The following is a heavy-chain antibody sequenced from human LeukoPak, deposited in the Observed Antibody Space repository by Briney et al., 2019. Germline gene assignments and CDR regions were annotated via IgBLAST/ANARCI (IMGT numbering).Heavy chain of an antibody. CDR2: IDHSGST. CDR3: ARGVRFHVSSGNWFDL. V-gene: IGHV4-34*01. CDR1: GGTFRGYY. D-gene: IGHD3-10*01. Sequence: ASETLSLTCAVSGGTFRGYYWSWIRQPPGKRMAWIGEIDHSGSTNYNPPLESRVTLSVDTSKNQVSLRLKSVTAADTVVYYCARGVRFHVSSGNWFDLWGQGTLVTVSS. J-gene: IGHJ5*02.